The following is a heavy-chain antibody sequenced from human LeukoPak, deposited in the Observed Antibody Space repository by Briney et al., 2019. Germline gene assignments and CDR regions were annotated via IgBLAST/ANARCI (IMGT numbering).Heavy chain of an antibody. CDR3: AAKVGAPIVDY. J-gene: IGHJ4*02. CDR1: GFTFSSYS. D-gene: IGHD1-26*01. Sequence: GGSLRLSCAASGFTFSSYSMNWVRQAPGKGLEWVSSISSSSSYIYYADSVKGRFTISRDNSKNTLYLQMNSLRAEDTAVYYCAAKVGAPIVDYWGQGTLVTVSS. CDR2: ISSSSSYI. V-gene: IGHV3-21*04.